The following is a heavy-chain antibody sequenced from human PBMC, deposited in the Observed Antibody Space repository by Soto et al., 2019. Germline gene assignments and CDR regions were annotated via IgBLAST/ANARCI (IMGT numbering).Heavy chain of an antibody. CDR2: IYYSGAT. CDR3: AKHTDPRGYYFDY. D-gene: IGHD3-16*01. J-gene: IGHJ4*02. Sequence: PSETLSLTCTVSGGSISGYYWSWIRQPPGKGLEWIGLIYYSGATNYNPSLKSRVTVSVDTSKNQFSLNLNSVTAADTAVYFCAKHTDPRGYYFDYWGQGTLVTVSS. V-gene: IGHV4-59*08. CDR1: GGSISGYY.